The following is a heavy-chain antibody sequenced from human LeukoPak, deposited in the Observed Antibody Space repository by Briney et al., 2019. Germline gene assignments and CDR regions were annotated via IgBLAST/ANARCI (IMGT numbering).Heavy chain of an antibody. D-gene: IGHD5-12*01. CDR2: INPDGSEK. V-gene: IGHV3-7*01. CDR3: ARVSVSGYDYYFDY. Sequence: GGSLRLSCAVSGFTFSSDWMIWVRQAPGKGLEWVANINPDGSEKNYVDSVRGRFTISRDNAKNSLDLQMNSLRAEDTAVYYCARVSVSGYDYYFDYWGQGTLVTVSS. CDR1: GFTFSSDW. J-gene: IGHJ4*02.